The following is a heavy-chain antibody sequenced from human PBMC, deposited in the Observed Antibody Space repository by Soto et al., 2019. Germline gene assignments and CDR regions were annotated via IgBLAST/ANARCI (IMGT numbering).Heavy chain of an antibody. CDR1: GLTVSGKKY. CDR2: VYDLDGT. V-gene: IGHV3-53*01. J-gene: IGHJ3*02. CDR3: ATWHLREHAYDI. D-gene: IGHD5-12*01. Sequence: DVQLVESGGGLIQPGGSLRLSCVASGLTVSGKKYVAWVRQAPGKGPEWVSGVYDLDGTYYADSVRGRFTTSIGHSRTTVWLQMRDLRPEDTALYFCATWHLREHAYDIWGRGTMVTVSS.